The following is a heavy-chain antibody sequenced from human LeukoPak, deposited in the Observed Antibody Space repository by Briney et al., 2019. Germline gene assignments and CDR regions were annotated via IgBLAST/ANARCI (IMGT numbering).Heavy chain of an antibody. CDR1: GFTFSSYA. V-gene: IGHV3-30-3*01. CDR2: ISYDGSNK. D-gene: IGHD3-22*01. J-gene: IGHJ4*02. Sequence: GGSLRLFCAASGFTFSSYAMHWVRQAPGKGLEWVAVISYDGSNKYYSDSVKGRFPISRDNSKNTLYLQMNSLRAEDMAVYYCARDGSEYYYDSSGYLGYWGQGTLVTVSS. CDR3: ARDGSEYYYDSSGYLGY.